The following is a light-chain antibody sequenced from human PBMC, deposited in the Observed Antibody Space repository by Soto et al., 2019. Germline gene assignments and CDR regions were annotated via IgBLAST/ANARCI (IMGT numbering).Light chain of an antibody. CDR2: DAY. V-gene: IGKV1-5*01. CDR1: QSIRSW. J-gene: IGKJ4*01. Sequence: DIQMTQSHSILSASVGDRVTITCRASQSIRSWLAWYQQKPGKAPKLLIYDAYSLESGVPSRFSGRRSGTEFTLTIAGLQPEDFATYYCQQYESYSPLTFGGGTKV. CDR3: QQYESYSPLT.